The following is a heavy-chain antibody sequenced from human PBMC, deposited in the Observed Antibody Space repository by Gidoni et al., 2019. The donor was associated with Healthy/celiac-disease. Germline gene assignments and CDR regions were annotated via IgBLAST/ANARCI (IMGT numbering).Heavy chain of an antibody. CDR3: AKDWGYYDILTGYYPLDY. CDR2: IRGSGGST. CDR1: GFPFSSYS. J-gene: IGHJ4*02. V-gene: IGHV3-23*01. Sequence: EVQLLESGGGLVQPGGSLRLSCAASGFPFSSYSMIWVRQAPGKGLEWVSAIRGSGGSTYYADSVKGRFTISRDNSKNTLYLQMNSLRAEDTAVYYCAKDWGYYDILTGYYPLDYWGQGTLVTVSS. D-gene: IGHD3-9*01.